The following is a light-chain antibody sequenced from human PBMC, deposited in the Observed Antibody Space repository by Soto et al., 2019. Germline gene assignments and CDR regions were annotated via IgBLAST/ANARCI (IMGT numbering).Light chain of an antibody. CDR2: DVS. CDR3: TSYTSSSTYV. Sequence: QSALTQPASVSGSPGQSIAISCTGTSSDVGNYNYVSWYQQHPDKAPKLMIFDVSNRPSGVSDRFSGSKSGNTASLTISGLQADYEADYYCTSYTSSSTYVFGTGTKLTVL. J-gene: IGLJ1*01. V-gene: IGLV2-14*01. CDR1: SSDVGNYNY.